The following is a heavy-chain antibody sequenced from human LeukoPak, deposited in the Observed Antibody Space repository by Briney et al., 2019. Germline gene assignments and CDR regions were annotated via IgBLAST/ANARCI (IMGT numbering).Heavy chain of an antibody. CDR2: INLNGGSI. J-gene: IGHJ4*02. CDR3: ARDKGIQYSSSLDY. CDR1: GFTFDDYG. Sequence: RPGGSLRLSCAASGFTFDDYGMNWVRQAPGKGLEWVSGINLNGGSIGYADSVKGRFTISRDNAKNSLYLQMNSLRAEDTAFYYCARDKGIQYSSSLDYWGQGTLVTVSS. V-gene: IGHV3-20*04. D-gene: IGHD6-6*01.